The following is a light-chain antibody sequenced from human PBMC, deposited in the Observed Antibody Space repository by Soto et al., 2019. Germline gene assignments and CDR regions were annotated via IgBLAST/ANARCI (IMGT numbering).Light chain of an antibody. CDR3: QQRSSWPLT. CDR2: GAS. Sequence: EIVLTQSPATLSLSPGERATLSCRASQSLSKSLVWYQQTPGQAPRLLIDGASNRDTGIPARFSGSGSGTDFTLPLSRLEPEDFEVYFCQQRSSWPLTFGGGTKVDIK. V-gene: IGKV3-11*01. CDR1: QSLSKS. J-gene: IGKJ4*02.